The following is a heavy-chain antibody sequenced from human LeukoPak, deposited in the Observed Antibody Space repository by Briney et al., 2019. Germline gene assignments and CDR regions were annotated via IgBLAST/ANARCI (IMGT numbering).Heavy chain of an antibody. J-gene: IGHJ4*02. CDR1: GFTFRSHA. D-gene: IGHD2-21*01. CDR2: IYENGGTT. Sequence: PGGSLRLSCVGSGFTFRSHAMSWVRQAPEKGLEFVSGIYENGGTTYYADSVKGRFSISRDNSKNTLYLQMDSLRGGDTAVYYCAKDFRIGYSAHFDYWGQGALVTASS. V-gene: IGHV3-23*01. CDR3: AKDFRIGYSAHFDY.